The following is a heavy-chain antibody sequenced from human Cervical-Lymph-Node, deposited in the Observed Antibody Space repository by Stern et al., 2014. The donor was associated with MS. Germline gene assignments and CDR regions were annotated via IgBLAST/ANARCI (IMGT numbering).Heavy chain of an antibody. CDR1: GFTLSSHG. J-gene: IGHJ5*02. Sequence: QVQLVQSGGGVVQPGRSLRLSCAVSGFTLSSHGMHWVRQAPGKGLERVALLRFDGTNKYYADSVKGRFTISRDDSKNTLYLEMNSLRAEDTAVYYCGGGGGWTLDAWGQGTLVTVSS. CDR3: GGGGGWTLDA. D-gene: IGHD6-19*01. V-gene: IGHV3-33*01. CDR2: LRFDGTNK.